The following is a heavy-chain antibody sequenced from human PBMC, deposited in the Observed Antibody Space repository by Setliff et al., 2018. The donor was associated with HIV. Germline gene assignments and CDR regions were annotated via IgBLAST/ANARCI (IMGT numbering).Heavy chain of an antibody. D-gene: IGHD2-2*01. J-gene: IGHJ4*02. CDR2: TIPMFGTA. V-gene: IGHV1-69*05. CDR1: GYTFTTYY. CDR3: ARESACSSTSCPKVLDY. Sequence: SVKVSCKASGYTFTTYYIHWVRQAPGQGLEWMGGTIPMFGTASYAQKFQGRVTITTDESTNTGYMELSSLRSEDTAVYYCARESACSSTSCPKVLDYWGQGTLVTVSS.